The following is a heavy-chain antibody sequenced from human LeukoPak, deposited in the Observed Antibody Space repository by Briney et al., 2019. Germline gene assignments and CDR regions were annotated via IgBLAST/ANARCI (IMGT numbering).Heavy chain of an antibody. V-gene: IGHV3-23*01. CDR1: GFPFSRYA. CDR2: ISGSGIST. CDR3: AKGDVTVTHDY. J-gene: IGHJ4*02. D-gene: IGHD4-17*01. Sequence: GGSLRLSCVVSGFPFSRYAMNWVRQAPGKGLEWVSAISGSGISTFQADSVKGRFTISRDNSKNTLYLQMNSLRAEDTAVYYCAKGDVTVTHDYWGQGTLVTVSS.